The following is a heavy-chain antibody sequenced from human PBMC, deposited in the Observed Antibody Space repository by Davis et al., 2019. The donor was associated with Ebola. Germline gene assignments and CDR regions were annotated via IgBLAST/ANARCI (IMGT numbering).Heavy chain of an antibody. CDR2: ISSSGSTI. V-gene: IGHV3-11*01. J-gene: IGHJ6*02. Sequence: GGSLRLSCAVSGFTFSDYDMTWIRQAPGKGLEWVSYISSSGSTIYYADSVKGRFTISRDNSKNSLYLQMNSLKTEDTAVYYCTRLSLWFGELFYGMDVWGQGTTVTVSS. CDR1: GFTFSDYD. D-gene: IGHD3-10*01. CDR3: TRLSLWFGELFYGMDV.